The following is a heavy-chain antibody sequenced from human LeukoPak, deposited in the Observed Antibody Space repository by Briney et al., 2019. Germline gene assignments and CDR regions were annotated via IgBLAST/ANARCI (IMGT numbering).Heavy chain of an antibody. D-gene: IGHD3-10*01. CDR1: GFTFSSYW. CDR3: AKDVYYGSGSYYAFDY. V-gene: IGHV3-7*01. CDR2: IKQDGSEK. J-gene: IGHJ4*02. Sequence: PGGSLRLSCAASGFTFSSYWMSWVRQAPGKGLEWVANIKQDGSEKYYVDSVKGRFTISRDNAKNSLYLQMNSLRAEDTAVYYCAKDVYYGSGSYYAFDYWGQGTLVTVSS.